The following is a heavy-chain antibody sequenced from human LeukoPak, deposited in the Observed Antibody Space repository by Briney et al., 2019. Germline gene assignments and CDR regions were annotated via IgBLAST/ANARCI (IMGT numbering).Heavy chain of an antibody. V-gene: IGHV3-21*01. CDR2: ISSSSSYI. CDR1: GFTFSSYS. CDR3: ARDPSIAARPVGY. D-gene: IGHD6-6*01. Sequence: GGSLRLSCAASGFTFSSYSMNWVRQAPGKGLEWVSSISSSSSYIYYADSVKGRFTISRDNAKNSLYLQMNSLRAEDTAVYYCARDPSIAARPVGYLGQGTLVPVSP. J-gene: IGHJ4*02.